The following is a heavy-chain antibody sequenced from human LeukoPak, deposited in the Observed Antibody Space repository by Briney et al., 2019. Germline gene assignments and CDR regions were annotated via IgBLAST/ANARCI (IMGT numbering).Heavy chain of an antibody. CDR2: IYSGGST. Sequence: GGSLRLSCAASGFTFSSYGMHWVRQAPGKGLEWVSVIYSGGSTYYADSVKGRFTISRDNSKNTLYLQMNSLRAEDTAVYYCARARGDYIASWFDPWGQGTLVTVSS. CDR1: GFTFSSYG. V-gene: IGHV3-NL1*01. D-gene: IGHD4-11*01. J-gene: IGHJ5*02. CDR3: ARARGDYIASWFDP.